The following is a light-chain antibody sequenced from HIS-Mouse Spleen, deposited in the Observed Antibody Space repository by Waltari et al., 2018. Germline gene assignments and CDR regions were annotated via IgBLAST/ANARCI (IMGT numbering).Light chain of an antibody. CDR1: HIGSKS. J-gene: IGLJ2*01. CDR3: NSRDSSGNHVV. Sequence: SYVLTQPPSVSVAPGKTARITCGGNHIGSKSMHWYPQKPGQAPVLVVYDDSDRPSGIPERFSGSSSGNTASLTITGAQAEDEADYYCNSRDSSGNHVVFGGGTKLTVL. CDR2: DDS. V-gene: IGLV3-21*01.